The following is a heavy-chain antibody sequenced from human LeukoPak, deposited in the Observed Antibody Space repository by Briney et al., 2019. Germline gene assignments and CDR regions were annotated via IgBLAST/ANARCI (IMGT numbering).Heavy chain of an antibody. Sequence: GGSLRLSCAASGFTFENYWMSWVRQAPGKGPEWVANIKQDGSVEHYLDSVKGRFNISRDNAKNSLILQMNSLRVEDTAVYYCARWAGATDYWGQGTLVTVSS. J-gene: IGHJ4*02. CDR1: GFTFENYW. D-gene: IGHD1-26*01. CDR2: IKQDGSVE. CDR3: ARWAGATDY. V-gene: IGHV3-7*01.